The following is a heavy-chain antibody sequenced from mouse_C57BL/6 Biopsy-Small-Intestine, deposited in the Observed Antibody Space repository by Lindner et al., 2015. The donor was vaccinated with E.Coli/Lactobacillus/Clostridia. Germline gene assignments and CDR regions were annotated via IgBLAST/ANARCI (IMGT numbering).Heavy chain of an antibody. CDR2: INAGNGNT. J-gene: IGHJ1*03. V-gene: IGHV1-84*02. CDR1: GYTFTSYA. CDR3: ARASTYYDILTNYYYYYMDV. Sequence: SVKVSCKASGYTFTSYAMHWVRQAPGQRLEWMGWINAGNGNTKYSQKFQGRVTITRDTSASTAYMELSSLRSEDTAVYYCARASTYYDILTNYYYYYMDVWGKGTTVTVSS. D-gene: IGHD5-5*01.